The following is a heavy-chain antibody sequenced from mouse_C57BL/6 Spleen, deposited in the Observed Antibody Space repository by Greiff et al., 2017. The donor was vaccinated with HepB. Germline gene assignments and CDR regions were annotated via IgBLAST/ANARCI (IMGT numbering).Heavy chain of an antibody. D-gene: IGHD2-4*01. Sequence: QVQLKQPGTELVKPGASVKLSCKASGYTFTSYWMHWVKQRPGQGLEWIGNINPSNGGTNYNEKFKSKATLTVDKSSSTAYMQLSSLTSEDSAVYYCARFDYDDGAMDYWGQGTSVTVSS. J-gene: IGHJ4*01. CDR2: INPSNGGT. V-gene: IGHV1-53*01. CDR1: GYTFTSYW. CDR3: ARFDYDDGAMDY.